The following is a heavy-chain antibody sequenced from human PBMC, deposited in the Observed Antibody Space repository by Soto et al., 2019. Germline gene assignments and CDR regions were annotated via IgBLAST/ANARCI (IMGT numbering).Heavy chain of an antibody. CDR1: GFFFTDYF. CDR2: ISPSGYVT. V-gene: IGHV3-11*01. J-gene: IGHJ4*02. CDR3: ARQLERRVGAASH. D-gene: IGHD1-26*01. Sequence: QVQLAESGGGLVKYGGSLTLSCSTSGFFFTDYFMSWIRQAPGKGLEWVSYISPSGYVTHYADSVKVRFTISRDNTKNYLFLQMSIPRDDGTAVDYCARQLERRVGAASHWGQGTRVSVSS.